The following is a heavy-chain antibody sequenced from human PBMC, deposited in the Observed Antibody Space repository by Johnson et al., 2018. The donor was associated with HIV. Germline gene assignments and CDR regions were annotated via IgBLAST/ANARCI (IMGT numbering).Heavy chain of an antibody. CDR3: ASEASGSLDAFDI. CDR1: GFTFSSYA. Sequence: VQLVESGGGLVQPGGSLRLSCAASGFTFSSYAMHWVRQAPGKGLEYVSAISSNGGSTYYANSVKGRFTISRDNSKNTLYLQMGSLRAEDMAVYYCASEASGSLDAFDIWGQGTMVTVSS. V-gene: IGHV3-64*01. J-gene: IGHJ3*02. D-gene: IGHD1-26*01. CDR2: ISSNGGST.